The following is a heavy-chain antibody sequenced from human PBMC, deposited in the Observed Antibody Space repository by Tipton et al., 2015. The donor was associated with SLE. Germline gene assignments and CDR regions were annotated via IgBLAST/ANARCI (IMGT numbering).Heavy chain of an antibody. Sequence: SLRLSCAASGFTFSNYEMNWVRQAPGKGLEWVSSITFSGSAIYYADSLKGRFTISRDNSKSTLYLQMNSLRAEDTALYYCAKAHAVGATPFDYWGQGTLVTVSS. J-gene: IGHJ4*02. CDR1: GFTFSNYE. CDR3: AKAHAVGATPFDY. CDR2: ITFSGSAI. V-gene: IGHV3-48*03. D-gene: IGHD1-26*01.